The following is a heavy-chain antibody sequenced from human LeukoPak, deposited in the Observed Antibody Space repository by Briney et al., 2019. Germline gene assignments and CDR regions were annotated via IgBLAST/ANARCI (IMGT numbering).Heavy chain of an antibody. CDR2: IYSSGTP. J-gene: IGHJ5*02. V-gene: IGHV4-39*01. Sequence: SGTLFLPRTVPGGSISSSSYDWGWARQPAGTGLEWIASIYSSGTPSSSPSLKSRVTLPVDTSNNQFSLKLSSVTAADTAGYYCARHESLSWFDPRGQGTLVTVSS. CDR3: ARHESLSWFDP. CDR1: GGSISSSSYD.